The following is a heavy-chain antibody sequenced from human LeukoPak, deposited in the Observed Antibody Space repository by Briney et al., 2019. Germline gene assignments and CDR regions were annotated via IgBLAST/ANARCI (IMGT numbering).Heavy chain of an antibody. V-gene: IGHV1-2*02. CDR1: GDTLTGYY. J-gene: IGHJ4*02. D-gene: IGHD3-9*01. CDR3: ARDRGYDILTGYNYYFDY. CDR2: INPNSGGT. Sequence: ASVKVSCKASGDTLTGYYMHWVRQAPGQGLEWMGWINPNSGGTNYAQKFQGRVTMTRDTSISTAYMELSRLRSDDTAVYYCARDRGYDILTGYNYYFDYWGQGTLVTVSS.